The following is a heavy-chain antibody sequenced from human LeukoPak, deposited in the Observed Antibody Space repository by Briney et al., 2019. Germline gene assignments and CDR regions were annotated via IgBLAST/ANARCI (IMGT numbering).Heavy chain of an antibody. J-gene: IGHJ4*02. V-gene: IGHV3-48*02. CDR2: ISSSSSII. Sequence: GGSLRLSCEASGFTFSDYSMNWVRQAPRKGLEWISYISSSSSIIYNADSVKGRFTISRDNVKNSLYLQMNSLRDEDTAVYYCARGTPLWFGELLFYFDYWGQGTLVTVSS. CDR1: GFTFSDYS. CDR3: ARGTPLWFGELLFYFDY. D-gene: IGHD3-10*01.